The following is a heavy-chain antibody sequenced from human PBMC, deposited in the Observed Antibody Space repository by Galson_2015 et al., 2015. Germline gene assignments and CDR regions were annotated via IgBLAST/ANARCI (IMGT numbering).Heavy chain of an antibody. CDR3: AKGVQIWANYYYYYMDV. J-gene: IGHJ6*03. V-gene: IGHV1-69*01. CDR1: GGTFNDFG. CDR2: IVPIFRTA. Sequence: SCKASGGTFNDFGINWVRQAPGQGLEWMGGIVPIFRTAKYAQRFQDRVAITSDESTSTAYMELSSLRSDDTAVYYCAKGVQIWANYYYYYMDVWGKGTTVTVSS. D-gene: IGHD5-18*01.